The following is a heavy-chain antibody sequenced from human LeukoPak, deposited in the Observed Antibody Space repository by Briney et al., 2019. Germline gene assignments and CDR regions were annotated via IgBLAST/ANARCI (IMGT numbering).Heavy chain of an antibody. Sequence: PSETLSLTCSVSGDSIISQYWSWIRQPPGKGLEWIGYVYYTRTTNYNPSHKSRVTISVDTSKNQFSLKLSSVTAADTAVYYCARDRRYYDTTGSPLGWFDPWGQGTLVTVSS. CDR2: VYYTRTT. CDR1: GDSIISQY. CDR3: ARDRRYYDTTGSPLGWFDP. V-gene: IGHV4-59*11. J-gene: IGHJ5*02. D-gene: IGHD3-22*01.